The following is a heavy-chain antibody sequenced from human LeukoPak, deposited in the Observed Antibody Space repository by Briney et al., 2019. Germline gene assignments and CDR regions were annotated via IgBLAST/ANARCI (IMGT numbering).Heavy chain of an antibody. CDR2: ISYDGSNK. CDR1: GFTFSSYG. CDR3: ARDRGYCSGGSCSTPEYYYGMDV. V-gene: IGHV3-30*03. D-gene: IGHD2-15*01. Sequence: GGSLRLSCAASGFTFSSYGMHWVRQAPGKGLEWVAVISYDGSNKYYADSVKGRFTISRDNSKNTLYLQMNSLRAEDTAVYYCARDRGYCSGGSCSTPEYYYGMDVWGQGTTVTVSS. J-gene: IGHJ6*02.